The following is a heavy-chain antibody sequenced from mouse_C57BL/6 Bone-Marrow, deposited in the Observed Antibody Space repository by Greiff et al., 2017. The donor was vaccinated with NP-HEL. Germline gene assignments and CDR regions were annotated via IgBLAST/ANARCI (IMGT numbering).Heavy chain of an antibody. Sequence: VQLQQSGPELVKPGASVKISCKASGYSFTSYYIHWVKQRPGQGLEWIGWIYPGSGNTKYNEKFKGKATLTADTSSSTAYMQLSSLTSEDSAVYYCARWGLLRSDYWGQGTTLTVSS. CDR2: IYPGSGNT. J-gene: IGHJ2*01. D-gene: IGHD1-1*01. V-gene: IGHV1-66*01. CDR3: ARWGLLRSDY. CDR1: GYSFTSYY.